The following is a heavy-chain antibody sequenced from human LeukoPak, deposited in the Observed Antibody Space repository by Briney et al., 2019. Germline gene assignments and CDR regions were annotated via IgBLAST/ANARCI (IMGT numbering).Heavy chain of an antibody. J-gene: IGHJ3*02. D-gene: IGHD1-26*01. CDR3: ARRGSGGAFDI. V-gene: IGHV3-30*03. Sequence: GGSLRLSCAASGFTFSSYGMHWVRQAPGKGLEWVAVISYDGSNKYYADSVKGRFTISRDNSKNTLYLQMNSLRAEDTAVYYCARRGSGGAFDIWGQGTMVTVSS. CDR1: GFTFSSYG. CDR2: ISYDGSNK.